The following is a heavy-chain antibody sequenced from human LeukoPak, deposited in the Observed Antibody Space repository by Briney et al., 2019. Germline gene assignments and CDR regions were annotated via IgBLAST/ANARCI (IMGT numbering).Heavy chain of an antibody. CDR2: VIPNSGGT. Sequence: ASVKVSCKASGYTFTDSYIHWVRQAPGQGLEWMGWVIPNSGGTNYAQKFQGRVTMTRDTSINTAYMELSRLISDDTAVYYCARDFRKRNYYDSSAYYRDWGQGTLVTVSS. CDR3: ARDFRKRNYYDSSAYYRD. CDR1: GYTFTDSY. J-gene: IGHJ4*02. D-gene: IGHD3-22*01. V-gene: IGHV1-2*02.